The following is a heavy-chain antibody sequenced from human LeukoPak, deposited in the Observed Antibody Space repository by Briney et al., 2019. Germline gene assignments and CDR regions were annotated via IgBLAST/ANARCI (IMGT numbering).Heavy chain of an antibody. V-gene: IGHV3-74*01. J-gene: IGHJ5*02. Sequence: HPGGSLRLSCAVSGFTFSTYWMHWVRQAPGKGLVWVSRIYVDGRTTNYADSVKGRFTISRDNAKNTVYLEMNSLSVEDTATYYCIRDFRSADLWGQGTLVTVTS. CDR2: IYVDGRTT. CDR3: IRDFRSADL. CDR1: GFTFSTYW.